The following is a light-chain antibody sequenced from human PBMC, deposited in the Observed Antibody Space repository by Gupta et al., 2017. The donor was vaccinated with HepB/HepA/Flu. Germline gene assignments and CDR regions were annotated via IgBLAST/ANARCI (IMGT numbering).Light chain of an antibody. V-gene: IGLV2-14*01. CDR1: SSDVGGYNY. Sequence: QSALTQPASVSGSPGQSLTISCTGTSSDVGGYNYVSWYQQHPGKAPKLMIYDVSNRPSVVSNRFSGSKSGNTASLTISGLQAEDEADYYCSSYTSSSTVVFGGGTKLTVL. CDR3: SSYTSSSTVV. CDR2: DVS. J-gene: IGLJ2*01.